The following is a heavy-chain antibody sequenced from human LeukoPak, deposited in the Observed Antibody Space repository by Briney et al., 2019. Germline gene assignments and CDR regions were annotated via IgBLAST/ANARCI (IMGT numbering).Heavy chain of an antibody. CDR2: ISGDGVSS. D-gene: IGHD5-24*01. V-gene: IGHV3-43*02. CDR1: GFMFDDYA. CDR3: AREQFSHTSNYFDN. J-gene: IGHJ4*02. Sequence: SGGSVRLSCAASGFMFDDYAMHWVRQVPGRGLEWVSLISGDGVSSFYADSVRGRFTISRDNNNNSLSLQMHSLTTEDTAFYYCAREQFSHTSNYFDNWGQGGLVGVSS.